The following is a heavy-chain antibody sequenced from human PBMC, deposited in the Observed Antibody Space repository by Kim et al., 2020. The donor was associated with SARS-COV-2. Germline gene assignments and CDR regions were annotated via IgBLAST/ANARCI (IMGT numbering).Heavy chain of an antibody. CDR1: GYTFTGYY. CDR3: ARAGLYYYDSSGYYPY. V-gene: IGHV1-2*04. CDR2: INPNSGGT. J-gene: IGHJ4*02. D-gene: IGHD3-22*01. Sequence: AAVKVFCKASGYTFTGYYMHWVRQAPGQGLEWIGWINPNSGGTNYAQKFQGWVTMTRDTSISTAYMELSRLRSDDTAVYYCARAGLYYYDSSGYYPYWGQGTLVTVSS.